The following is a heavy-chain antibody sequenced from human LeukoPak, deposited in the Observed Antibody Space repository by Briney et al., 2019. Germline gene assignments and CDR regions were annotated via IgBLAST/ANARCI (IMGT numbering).Heavy chain of an antibody. CDR2: ISYDGSNK. J-gene: IGHJ6*03. Sequence: GRSLRLSCAASGFTFSSYGMHWVRQAPGKGLEWVAGISYDGSNKYYADSVKGRFTISRDNAKHSLYLQMDSLRAEDTALYYCARIAAAGTWYYYYYMDVWGKGTTVTVSS. CDR3: ARIAAAGTWYYYYYMDV. D-gene: IGHD6-13*01. CDR1: GFTFSSYG. V-gene: IGHV3-30*03.